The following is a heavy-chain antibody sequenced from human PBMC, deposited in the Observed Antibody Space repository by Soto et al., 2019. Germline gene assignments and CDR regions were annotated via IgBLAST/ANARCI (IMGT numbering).Heavy chain of an antibody. CDR1: GGTFSSYA. V-gene: IGHV1-69*06. Sequence: GASVKVSCKASGGTFSSYAISWVRQAPGQGLEWMGGIIPIFGTANYAQKFQGRVTITADNSKNTLYLEMNSLRADDTAVYYCASSLVWTGYFDLWGRGTLVTVSS. CDR2: IIPIFGTA. CDR3: ASSLVWTGYFDL. J-gene: IGHJ2*01. D-gene: IGHD1-1*01.